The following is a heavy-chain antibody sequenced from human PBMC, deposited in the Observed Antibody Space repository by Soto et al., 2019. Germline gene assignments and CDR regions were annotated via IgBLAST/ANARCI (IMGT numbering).Heavy chain of an antibody. CDR3: VMVDNYVTPTPQDV. Sequence: QVQLVQSGDEVKKPGASVKVSCKASGYIFVNYGIAWVRQAPGQGLEWMGWISPYTGNTHSASKVQGRLTMXTXTSXGTAYMDLGSLTSDDTAVYYCVMVDNYVTPTPQDVWGQGTTVTVSS. V-gene: IGHV1-18*01. CDR2: ISPYTGNT. J-gene: IGHJ6*02. CDR1: GYIFVNYG. D-gene: IGHD3-16*01.